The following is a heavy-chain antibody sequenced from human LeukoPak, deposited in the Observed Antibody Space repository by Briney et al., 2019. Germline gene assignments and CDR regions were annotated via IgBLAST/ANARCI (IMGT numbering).Heavy chain of an antibody. CDR1: GYTLTELS. CDR3: ATGISMVRGVVYFDY. CDR2: FDPEDGGT. Sequence: ASVKVSCKLSGYTLTELSMHWVRQAPAKGLEWMGGFDPEDGGTIYAQKFQGRVTMTEDTSTDTAYMELSSLRSEDTAMYYCATGISMVRGVVYFDYWGQGTLVTVSS. D-gene: IGHD3-10*01. J-gene: IGHJ4*02. V-gene: IGHV1-24*01.